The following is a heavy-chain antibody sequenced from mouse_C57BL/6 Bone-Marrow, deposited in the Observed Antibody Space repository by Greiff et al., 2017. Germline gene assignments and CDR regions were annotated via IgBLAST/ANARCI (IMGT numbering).Heavy chain of an antibody. D-gene: IGHD1-1*01. V-gene: IGHV14-2*01. CDR2: IDPEDGET. J-gene: IGHJ4*01. CDR3: AREDYGHYYAMDY. Sequence: VQLQQSGAELVKPGASVKLSCTASGFNIKDYYMHWVKQRTEQGLEWIGRIDPEDGETNYAPKVQGKATITADTSSNTAYLQLSSLTSEDTAVYYCAREDYGHYYAMDYWGQGTSVTVSS. CDR1: GFNIKDYY.